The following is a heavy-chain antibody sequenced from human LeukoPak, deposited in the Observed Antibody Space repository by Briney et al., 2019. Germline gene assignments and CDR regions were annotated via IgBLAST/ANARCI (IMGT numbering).Heavy chain of an antibody. CDR2: INHSGST. D-gene: IGHD1-26*01. Sequence: PSETLSLTCAVYGGSFSCYYWSWVRQPPGKGLEWIGEINHSGSTNYNPSLKSRVTISVDTSKNQFSLKPSSVTAADTAVYYCARSRATLDYWGQGTLVTVSS. J-gene: IGHJ4*02. V-gene: IGHV4-34*01. CDR1: GGSFSCYY. CDR3: ARSRATLDY.